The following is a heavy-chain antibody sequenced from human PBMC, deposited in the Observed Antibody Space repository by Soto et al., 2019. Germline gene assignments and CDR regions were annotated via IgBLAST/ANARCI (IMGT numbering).Heavy chain of an antibody. J-gene: IGHJ4*02. CDR1: GFTFSSHA. V-gene: IGHV3-23*01. CDR3: VRSVAVAALDS. CDR2: ISGSGGSI. Sequence: GGSLRLSCVASGFTFSSHAMNWVRQAPGMGLEWVSTISGSGGSIYYADSVKGRFAISRDNSKNTLFLQMSSLRVEDTAIYYCVRSVAVAALDSWGQGTLVTVSS. D-gene: IGHD6-19*01.